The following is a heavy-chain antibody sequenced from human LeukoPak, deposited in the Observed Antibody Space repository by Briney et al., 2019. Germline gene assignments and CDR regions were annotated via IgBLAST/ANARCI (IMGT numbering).Heavy chain of an antibody. D-gene: IGHD3-22*01. J-gene: IGHJ4*02. CDR2: IYYSGST. CDR3: ARGRPGRITMIGN. V-gene: IGHV4-31*03. CDR1: GGSISSGGYY. Sequence: SETLSLTCTVSGGSISSGGYYWSWIRQHPGKGLEWIGYIYYSGSTYYNPSLKSRVTISVDTSKNQFSLKLSSVTAADTAVYYCARGRPGRITMIGNWGQGTLVTVSS.